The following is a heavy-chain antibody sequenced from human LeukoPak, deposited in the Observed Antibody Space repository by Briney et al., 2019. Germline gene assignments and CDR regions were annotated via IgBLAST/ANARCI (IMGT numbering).Heavy chain of an antibody. J-gene: IGHJ4*02. Sequence: GGSLRLSCAVSGVTLSNYGMSWVRQAPGKGLEWGAGISDSGGRTNYADSVKGRFTISRDNPKNTIYLQMNSLRAEDTAVYFCAKRGVVIRVILVGFHKEAYYFDSWGQGALVTVSS. CDR2: ISDSGGRT. D-gene: IGHD3-22*01. CDR3: AKRGVVIRVILVGFHKEAYYFDS. CDR1: GVTLSNYG. V-gene: IGHV3-23*01.